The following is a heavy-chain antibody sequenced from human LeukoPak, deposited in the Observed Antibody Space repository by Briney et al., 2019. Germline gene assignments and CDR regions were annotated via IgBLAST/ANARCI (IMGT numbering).Heavy chain of an antibody. Sequence: PGGSLRLSCAASGFTFSNDRMSWVRQAPGKVLEWVANIKQDGSETHYVDSVRGRFIVSRDNAKNSVFLQMNSLGVEDTAIYYCARDFAAAVGWGQGTLVTVSS. D-gene: IGHD2-15*01. CDR1: GFTFSNDR. CDR3: ARDFAAAVG. J-gene: IGHJ4*02. CDR2: IKQDGSET. V-gene: IGHV3-7*01.